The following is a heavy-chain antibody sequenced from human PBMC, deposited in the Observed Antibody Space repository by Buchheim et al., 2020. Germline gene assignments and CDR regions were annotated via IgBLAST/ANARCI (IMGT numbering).Heavy chain of an antibody. Sequence: QVQLQESGPGLVKPSQTLSLTCTVSGGSISSGDYYWNWIRQPPGKGLEWIWYIHYSGGTYYNPSLNSRVTLSVDTSKDQFSLKLNSVTAADTAVYYCARDVRGYSHFDYWGQGTL. CDR1: GGSISSGDYY. V-gene: IGHV4-30-4*01. D-gene: IGHD5-18*01. CDR2: IHYSGGT. CDR3: ARDVRGYSHFDY. J-gene: IGHJ4*02.